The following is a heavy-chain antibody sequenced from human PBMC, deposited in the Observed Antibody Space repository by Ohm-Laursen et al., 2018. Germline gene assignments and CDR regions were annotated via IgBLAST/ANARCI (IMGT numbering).Heavy chain of an antibody. V-gene: IGHV3-9*01. J-gene: IGHJ4*02. Sequence: SLRLSCTASGFTFNDYAMHWVRQAPGKGLEWVSGISWNSGSIGYADSVKGRFTISRDNAKKSLYLQMNSLRTEDTALYYCAKDNLGDYYDSSGYQDYWGQGTLVTVSS. CDR1: GFTFNDYA. CDR3: AKDNLGDYYDSSGYQDY. CDR2: ISWNSGSI. D-gene: IGHD3-22*01.